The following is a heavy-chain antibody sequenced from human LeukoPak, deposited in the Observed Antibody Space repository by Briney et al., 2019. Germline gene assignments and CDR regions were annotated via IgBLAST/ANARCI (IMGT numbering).Heavy chain of an antibody. Sequence: SETLSLTCTVSGGSISSSSYYWGWIRQPPGKGLEWIGSIYYSGSTYYNPSLKSRVTISVDTSKNQFSLKLSSVTAADTAVYYCARDQVAGPAGAFDIWGQGTMVTVSS. D-gene: IGHD6-19*01. CDR1: GGSISSSSYY. J-gene: IGHJ3*02. CDR3: ARDQVAGPAGAFDI. V-gene: IGHV4-39*07. CDR2: IYYSGST.